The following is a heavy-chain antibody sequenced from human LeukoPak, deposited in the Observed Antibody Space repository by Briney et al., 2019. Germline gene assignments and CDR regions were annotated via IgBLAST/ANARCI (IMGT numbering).Heavy chain of an antibody. Sequence: ASVKVSCKASGYRFTSYDMHWVRQAPGQGLEWMGIINPSGGSTSYAQRFQGRVTMTTDTSTSTVYMELRSLRSDDTAVYYCGRDFRFGSVTNDGMDVWGQGTTVTVSS. D-gene: IGHD3-10*01. V-gene: IGHV1-46*01. CDR2: INPSGGST. CDR1: GYRFTSYD. CDR3: GRDFRFGSVTNDGMDV. J-gene: IGHJ6*02.